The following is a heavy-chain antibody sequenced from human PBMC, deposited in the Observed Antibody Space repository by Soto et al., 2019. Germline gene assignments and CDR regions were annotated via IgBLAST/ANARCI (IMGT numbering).Heavy chain of an antibody. CDR2: INHSGST. CDR3: ARAHRWLQLGGRGWFDP. CDR1: GGSFSGYY. D-gene: IGHD5-12*01. Sequence: QVQLQQWGAGLLKPSETLPLTCAVYGGSFSGYYWSWIRQPPGKGLEWIGEINHSGSTNYNPSLKSRVTISVDTSKNQFSLKLSSVTAADTAVYYCARAHRWLQLGGRGWFDPWGQGTLVTVSS. J-gene: IGHJ5*02. V-gene: IGHV4-34*01.